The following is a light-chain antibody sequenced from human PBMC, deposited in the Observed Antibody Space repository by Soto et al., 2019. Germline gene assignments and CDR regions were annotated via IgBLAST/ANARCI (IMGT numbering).Light chain of an antibody. Sequence: QSALTQPPSASESPGQSVTISCTGTPSDVGASNYVSWYQQQPGKAPKLMISEVSKRPSGVPDRFAGSKSGNTASLTVSGLQAEDEADYYCSSSAGTKNMVFGAGTKLTVL. CDR3: SSSAGTKNMV. J-gene: IGLJ2*01. V-gene: IGLV2-8*01. CDR1: PSDVGASNY. CDR2: EVS.